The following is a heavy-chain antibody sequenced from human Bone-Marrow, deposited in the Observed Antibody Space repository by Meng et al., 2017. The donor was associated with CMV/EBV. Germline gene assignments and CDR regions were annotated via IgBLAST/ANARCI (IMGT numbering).Heavy chain of an antibody. J-gene: IGHJ6*01. CDR2: ISGSGDST. V-gene: IGHV3-23*01. Sequence: GGSLRLSCAASGFTFSTYAMTWVRQAPGKGLEWVSTISGSGDSTYSADSVKGRFTISRDNSKNTLYLQMNSLRAEDTAVYYCASGPDRHPPHYYAMDVWGQGPTVTGSS. CDR1: GFTFSTYA. CDR3: ASGPDRHPPHYYAMDV.